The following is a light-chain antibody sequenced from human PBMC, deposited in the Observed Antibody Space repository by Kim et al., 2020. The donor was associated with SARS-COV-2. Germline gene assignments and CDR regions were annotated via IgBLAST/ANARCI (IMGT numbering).Light chain of an antibody. CDR1: SSNIGSNY. CDR2: RSY. Sequence: ELTQPPSASGTPGQRVTFSCSGSSSNIGSNYVSWHQQLPGTTPRLLIYRSYQRPSGVPDRFSGSTSGTSASLAISGLRSEDEADYYCAAWDDSLSGWVFGGRTQLSVL. J-gene: IGLJ3*02. V-gene: IGLV1-47*01. CDR3: AAWDDSLSGWV.